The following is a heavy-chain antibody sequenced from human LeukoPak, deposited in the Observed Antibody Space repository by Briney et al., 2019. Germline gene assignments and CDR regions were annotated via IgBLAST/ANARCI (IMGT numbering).Heavy chain of an antibody. CDR1: VGSISSYY. D-gene: IGHD3-10*01. CDR2: IYYSGST. J-gene: IGHJ4*02. V-gene: IGHV4-59*01. Sequence: SETLSLTCTVSVGSISSYYWSWIRQPPGKGLEWIGYIYYSGSTNYNPTLKSRVTISIVTSKNQFSLKLSSVTAADTTIYYCTSHYGSGFDSWGQGTLVTVSS. CDR3: TSHYGSGFDS.